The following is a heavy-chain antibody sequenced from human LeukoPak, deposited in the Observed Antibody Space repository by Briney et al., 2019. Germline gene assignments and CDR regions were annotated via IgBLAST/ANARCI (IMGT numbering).Heavy chain of an antibody. V-gene: IGHV4-59*11. J-gene: IGHJ6*02. D-gene: IGHD3-16*01. CDR3: ARFGVDYDMDV. CDR2: IHYSGKA. Sequence: PSETLSLTCTVSGGSISGHYLTWVRQPPGEGLEWLGHIHYSGKADYNPSLRSRITISVDTSKNQMSLKVPSVTAADAAVYYCARFGVDYDMDVWGQGTTVT. CDR1: GGSISGHY.